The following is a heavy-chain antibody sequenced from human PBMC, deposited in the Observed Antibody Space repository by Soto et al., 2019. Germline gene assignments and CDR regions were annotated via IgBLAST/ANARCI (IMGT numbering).Heavy chain of an antibody. D-gene: IGHD3-10*02. V-gene: IGHV1-69*02. Sequence: QVQLVQSGAEVKKTGSSVKVSCMASGGTFSSYTISWVRQAPGQGLEWMGRIIPILGIANYAQKFQGRGTITVDKSTSTAYIEKSSRRYEYTAVVYCASHENVTPDDYWGEGTLKIVSS. CDR1: GGTFSSYT. CDR3: ASHENVTPDDY. J-gene: IGHJ4*02. CDR2: IIPILGIA.